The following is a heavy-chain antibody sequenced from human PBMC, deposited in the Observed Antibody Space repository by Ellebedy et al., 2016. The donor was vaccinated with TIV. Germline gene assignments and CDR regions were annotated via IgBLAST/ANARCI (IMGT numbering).Heavy chain of an antibody. CDR1: GGSISSSNW. J-gene: IGHJ4*02. CDR2: IYHSGST. D-gene: IGHD6-19*01. Sequence: MPSETLSLTCAVSGGSISSSNWWSWVRQPPGKGLEWIGEIYHSGSTNYNPSLKSRVTISVDKSKNQFSLKLSSVTAADTAVYYCARADIAVAGAVYSYWGQGTLVTVSS. V-gene: IGHV4-4*02. CDR3: ARADIAVAGAVYSY.